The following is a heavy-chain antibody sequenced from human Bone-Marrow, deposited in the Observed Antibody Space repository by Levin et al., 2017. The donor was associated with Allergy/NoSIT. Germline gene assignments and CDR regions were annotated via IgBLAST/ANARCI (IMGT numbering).Heavy chain of an antibody. CDR1: GYSFSNYW. CDR3: ARHPLDGSGDCSFDY. CDR2: IYPGDSDT. Sequence: GESLKISCEASGYSFSNYWIAWVRQMPGKGLEWMGIIYPGDSDTRYSPSFQGRVTISADKPFSTAYLLWTSLKASDTAVYYCARHPLDGSGDCSFDYWGQGTQVTVSS. D-gene: IGHD2-21*02. J-gene: IGHJ4*02. V-gene: IGHV5-51*01.